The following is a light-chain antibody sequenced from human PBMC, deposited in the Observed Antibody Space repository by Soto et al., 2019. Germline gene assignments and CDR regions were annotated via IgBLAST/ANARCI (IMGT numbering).Light chain of an antibody. CDR1: SSNIGSNA. V-gene: IGLV1-44*01. J-gene: IGLJ2*01. CDR2: NTN. Sequence: QSVLTQPPSASGTPGQRVTISCSGSSSNIGSNAVNWYQQLPGTAPRLLIYNTNQRPSGAPDRFSGSKSGTSASLAISGRQSEDEADYYFATWDDSPRDVVFGGGTKVTVL. CDR3: ATWDDSPRDVV.